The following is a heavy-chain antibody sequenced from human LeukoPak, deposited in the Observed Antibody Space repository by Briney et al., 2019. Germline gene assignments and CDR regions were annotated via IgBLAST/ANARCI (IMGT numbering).Heavy chain of an antibody. Sequence: SGTLSLTCAVSGGSIISNDWWSWVRQPPGKGLEWIGEIYHSGTTDYNPSLKSRVTISVDKSKNQFSLRLSSVTAADTAVYYCARAGISWNPADSWGQGTLVTVSS. V-gene: IGHV4-4*02. J-gene: IGHJ4*02. CDR3: ARAGISWNPADS. D-gene: IGHD1-1*01. CDR1: GGSIISNDW. CDR2: IYHSGTT.